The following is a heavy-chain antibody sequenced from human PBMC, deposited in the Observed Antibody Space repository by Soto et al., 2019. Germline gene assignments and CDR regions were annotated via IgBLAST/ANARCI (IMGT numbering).Heavy chain of an antibody. CDR2: ISSSSSTI. Sequence: PGGSLRLSCAASGFTFSSYSMNWVRQAPGKGLEWVSYISSSSSTIYYADSVKGRFTISRDNAKNSLYLQMNSLRDEDTAVYYCARDPGGTNYYYGMDVWGQGTTVTVSS. J-gene: IGHJ6*02. CDR3: ARDPGGTNYYYGMDV. D-gene: IGHD1-26*01. V-gene: IGHV3-48*02. CDR1: GFTFSSYS.